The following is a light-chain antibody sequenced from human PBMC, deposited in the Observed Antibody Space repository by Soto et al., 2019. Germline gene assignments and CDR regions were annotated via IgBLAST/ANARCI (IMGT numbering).Light chain of an antibody. J-gene: IGKJ5*01. CDR1: QSVSSY. Sequence: EIVLTQSPATLSLSPGERATLSCRASQSVSSYLAWYQQKPGQAPRLLIYDASNRATGIPARFSGSGSGTDFTLTISSLEPEDFAVYYCQQRSGRDTFGQGTRLEIK. CDR2: DAS. CDR3: QQRSGRDT. V-gene: IGKV3-11*01.